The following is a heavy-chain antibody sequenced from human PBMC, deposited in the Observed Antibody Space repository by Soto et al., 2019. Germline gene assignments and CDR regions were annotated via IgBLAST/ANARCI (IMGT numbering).Heavy chain of an antibody. V-gene: IGHV3-23*01. CDR1: AFTFNNYA. Sequence: GSLRLSCAASAFTFNNYAMSWVRQAPGKGLEWVSGIGGSGRTTYYADSVKGRFTISRDNSNNTLFLQMNSLRAEDTAVYYCAKSRYSDSSGDFYDYWGQGTLVTVSS. J-gene: IGHJ4*02. CDR2: IGGSGRTT. D-gene: IGHD3-22*01. CDR3: AKSRYSDSSGDFYDY.